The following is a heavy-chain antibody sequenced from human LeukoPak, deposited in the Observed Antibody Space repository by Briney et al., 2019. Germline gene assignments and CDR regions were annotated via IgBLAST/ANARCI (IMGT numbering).Heavy chain of an antibody. J-gene: IGHJ4*02. CDR3: AREIVSAVAGNFDY. Sequence: PGRSLRLSCAASGFNFRSYEMNWVRQALGKGLEWVSYISNTDETRTYADSVKGRFTISRDNAKNSLHLEMNSLRAEDTAVYYCAREIVSAVAGNFDYWGQGTLVTVSS. CDR2: ISNTDETR. CDR1: GFNFRSYE. V-gene: IGHV3-48*03. D-gene: IGHD6-19*01.